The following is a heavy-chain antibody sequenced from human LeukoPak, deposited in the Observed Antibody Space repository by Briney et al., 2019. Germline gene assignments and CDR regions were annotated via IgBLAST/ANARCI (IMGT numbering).Heavy chain of an antibody. CDR1: GYTFTGYY. CDR2: INPNSGGT. D-gene: IGHD2-2*01. Sequence: GASVKVSCKASGYTFTGYYMHWARQAPGQGLEWMGWINPNSGGTNYAQKFQGRVTMTRDTSISTAYMELSRLRSDDTAVYYCAREPDIVVVPAARLYFQHWGQGTLVTVSS. V-gene: IGHV1-2*02. CDR3: AREPDIVVVPAARLYFQH. J-gene: IGHJ1*01.